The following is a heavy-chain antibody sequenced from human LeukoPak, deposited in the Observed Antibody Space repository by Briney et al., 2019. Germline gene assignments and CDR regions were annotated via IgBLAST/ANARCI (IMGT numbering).Heavy chain of an antibody. CDR1: GGSIDSYY. V-gene: IGHV4-59*01. J-gene: IGHJ4*02. CDR2: IYYTGST. D-gene: IGHD2-2*01. CDR3: ARVYQSAEYYFDY. Sequence: SETLSLTCTVSGGSIDSYYWSWIRQPPGKGLEGIGYIYYTGSTEYHPSLKSRVTISLDTSNNQFSLKLTSVTAADTAVYYCARVYQSAEYYFDYWGQGNLVSVSS.